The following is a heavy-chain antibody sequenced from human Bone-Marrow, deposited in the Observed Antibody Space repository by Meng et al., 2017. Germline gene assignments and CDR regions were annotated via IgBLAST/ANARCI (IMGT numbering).Heavy chain of an antibody. CDR3: ARFALLDY. V-gene: IGHV3-30*01. CDR1: GFTFSGNA. Sequence: QVQLVESGGVVVQPGRSLRLSCAASGFTFSGNAMHWVRQAPGKGLEWVAVISYDGSNKYYADSVKGRFTISRDNSKNTLYLQMNSLRAEDTAVYYCARFALLDYWGQGTLVTVSS. J-gene: IGHJ4*02. D-gene: IGHD3-10*01. CDR2: ISYDGSNK.